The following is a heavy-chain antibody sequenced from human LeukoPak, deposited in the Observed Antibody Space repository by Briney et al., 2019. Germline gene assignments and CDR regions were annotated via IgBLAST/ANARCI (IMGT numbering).Heavy chain of an antibody. CDR1: GYTFTGYY. CDR3: ARTPRVGATSIYGMDV. D-gene: IGHD1-26*01. V-gene: IGHV1-2*02. CDR2: INPNSGGT. Sequence: ASVKVSCKASGYTFTGYYMHWVRQAPGQGLEWMGWINPNSGGTNYAQKFQGRVTMTRDTSISTAYMELSRLRSDDTAVYYCARTPRVGATSIYGMDVWGQGTTVTVSS. J-gene: IGHJ6*02.